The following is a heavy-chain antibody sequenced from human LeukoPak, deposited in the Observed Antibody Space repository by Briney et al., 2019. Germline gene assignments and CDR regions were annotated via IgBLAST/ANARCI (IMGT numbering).Heavy chain of an antibody. CDR3: ARDNGGEYYYGSGSFYYFDY. CDR1: GYTFTSYG. D-gene: IGHD3-10*01. Sequence: SVKVSCKASGYTFTSYGISWVRQAPGQGLEWMGGIIPIFGTANYAQKFQGRVTITADESTSTAYMELSSLRSEDTAVYYCARDNGGEYYYGSGSFYYFDYWGQGTLVTVSS. J-gene: IGHJ4*02. V-gene: IGHV1-69*13. CDR2: IIPIFGTA.